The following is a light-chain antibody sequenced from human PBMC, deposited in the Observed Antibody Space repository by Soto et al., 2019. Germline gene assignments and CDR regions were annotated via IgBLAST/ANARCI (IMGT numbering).Light chain of an antibody. CDR2: AAS. V-gene: IGKV1-39*01. Sequence: DIQLTQSPSSLSASVGDRVTITCRASQSISAYLNWYQQKPGKAPKLLICAASNLQSGVPSRFSGSGSGTDFALTISSLRPEDFATYYCQQSFTTLYTFGQGTKV. J-gene: IGKJ2*01. CDR1: QSISAY. CDR3: QQSFTTLYT.